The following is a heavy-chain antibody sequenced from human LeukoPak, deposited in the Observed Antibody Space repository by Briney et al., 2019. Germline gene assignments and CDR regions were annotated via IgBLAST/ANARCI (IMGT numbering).Heavy chain of an antibody. CDR3: VRESYSMDV. CDR2: ISYDGSNK. Sequence: GGSLRLSCAASGFTFSSYAMHWVRQAPGKGLEWVAVISYDGSNKYYADSVKGRFTISRDNSRNTLYLQMNSLRAEDTAVYYCVRESYSMDVWGKGTTVTVSS. J-gene: IGHJ6*03. V-gene: IGHV3-30-3*01. CDR1: GFTFSSYA.